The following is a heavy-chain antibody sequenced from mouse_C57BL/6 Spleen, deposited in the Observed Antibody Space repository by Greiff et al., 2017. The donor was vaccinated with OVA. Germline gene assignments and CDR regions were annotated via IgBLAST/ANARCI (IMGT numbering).Heavy chain of an antibody. D-gene: IGHD2-4*01. CDR2: INPSTGGT. Sequence: EVKLQESGPELVKPGASVKISCKASGYSFTGYYMNWVKQSPEKSLEWIGEINPSTGGTTYNQKFKAKATLTVDKSSSTAYMQLKSLTSEDSAVYYCARLVIYYDYDVESWFAYWGQGTLVTVSA. V-gene: IGHV1-42*01. CDR1: GYSFTGYY. CDR3: ARLVIYYDYDVESWFAY. J-gene: IGHJ3*01.